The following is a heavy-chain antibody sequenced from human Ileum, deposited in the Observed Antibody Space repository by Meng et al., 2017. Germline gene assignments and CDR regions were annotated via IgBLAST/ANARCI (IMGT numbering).Heavy chain of an antibody. CDR3: LHRREGIRAKYYFDY. V-gene: IGHV2-5*02. Sequence: SGPTLVKPTQTLTLTCTFPGFSLSTTEVAVGWIRQSLGKALEWLALIYWDDDKRYRPSLESRLTITKDTSSNRVVLTMTNMESVDTATYYCLHRREGIRAKYYFDYWGQETLVTVSS. CDR2: IYWDDDK. CDR1: GFSLSTTEVA. D-gene: IGHD1-26*01. J-gene: IGHJ4*02.